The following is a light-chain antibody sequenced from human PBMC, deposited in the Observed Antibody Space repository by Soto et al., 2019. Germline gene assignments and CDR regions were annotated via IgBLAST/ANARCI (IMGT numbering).Light chain of an antibody. CDR1: QSVSSY. CDR2: DAS. V-gene: IGKV3-11*01. Sequence: EIVLTQSPATLSLSPGERATLSCRASQSVSSYLAWYQQRPGQAPRLLIYDASNRAIGIPARFSGSGYGTDFTLTISSLEPEDFAVYYCQQGSNRPTFGGGTKVDIK. J-gene: IGKJ4*01. CDR3: QQGSNRPT.